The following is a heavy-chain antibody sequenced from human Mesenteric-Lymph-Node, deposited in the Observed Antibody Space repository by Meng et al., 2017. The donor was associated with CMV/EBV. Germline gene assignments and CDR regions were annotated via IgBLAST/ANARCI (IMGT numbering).Heavy chain of an antibody. Sequence: TIDGIDSRSSGVGVGRISQTKGKEMEWLEIIYWDDDKSYSKTLKSRLNITKDTSKNQVVLTMTNMDPVDTATYYCAHRRDGYSGYDNWGQGTLVTVSS. D-gene: IGHD5-12*01. CDR1: GIDSRSSGVG. J-gene: IGHJ4*02. CDR2: IYWDDDK. V-gene: IGHV2-5*02. CDR3: AHRRDGYSGYDN.